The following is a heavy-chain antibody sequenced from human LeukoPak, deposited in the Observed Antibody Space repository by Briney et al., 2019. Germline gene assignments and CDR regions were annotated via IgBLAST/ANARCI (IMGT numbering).Heavy chain of an antibody. Sequence: GASVKVSCKASGYTFTGYYMHWVRQMPGKGLEWMGIIYPGDSDTRYSPSFQGQVTISADKSISTAYLQWSSLKASDTAMYYCARQLDCSSTSCPAPFDYWGQGTLVTVSS. CDR1: GYTFTGYY. CDR3: ARQLDCSSTSCPAPFDY. V-gene: IGHV5-51*01. J-gene: IGHJ4*02. CDR2: IYPGDSDT. D-gene: IGHD2-2*01.